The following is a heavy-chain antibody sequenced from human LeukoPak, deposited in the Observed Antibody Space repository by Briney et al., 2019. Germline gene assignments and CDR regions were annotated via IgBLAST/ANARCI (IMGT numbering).Heavy chain of an antibody. D-gene: IGHD5-18*01. CDR1: GFTFSSYS. Sequence: GGSLRLSCAASGFTFSSYSMNWVRQAPGKGLEWVSSISSSSSYIYYADSVKGRFTISRDNAKNSLYLQMNSLRAEDTAVYYCARDGYSCGSPIDYWGQGTLVTVSS. J-gene: IGHJ4*02. CDR2: ISSSSSYI. CDR3: ARDGYSCGSPIDY. V-gene: IGHV3-21*01.